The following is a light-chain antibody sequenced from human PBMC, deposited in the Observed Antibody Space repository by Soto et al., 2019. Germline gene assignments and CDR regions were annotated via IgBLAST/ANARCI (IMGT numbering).Light chain of an antibody. CDR3: SSYAGSSNV. Sequence: QSVLTQPPSASGSPGQSVAISCTGTSSDVGGYNYVSWYQQHPGKAPKLMIYEVNKRPSGVPDRFSGSKSGNTASLTVSGLQAEDEADDYCSSYAGSSNVFGTGTKGTV. CDR1: SSDVGGYNY. CDR2: EVN. J-gene: IGLJ1*01. V-gene: IGLV2-8*01.